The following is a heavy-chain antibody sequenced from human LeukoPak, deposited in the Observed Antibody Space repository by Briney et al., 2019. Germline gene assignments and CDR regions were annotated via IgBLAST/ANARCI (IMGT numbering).Heavy chain of an antibody. CDR3: ARLRLWEWLFKPHGWFDP. V-gene: IGHV4-34*01. CDR2: INHSGST. D-gene: IGHD3-3*01. CDR1: GGSFSGYY. J-gene: IGHJ5*02. Sequence: SETLSLTCAAYGGSFSGYYWSWIRQPPGKGLEWIGAINHSGSTNYNPSLKSRVTISVDTSKNQFSLKLSSVTAADRAVYYCARLRLWEWLFKPHGWFDPWGQGTLVTVSS.